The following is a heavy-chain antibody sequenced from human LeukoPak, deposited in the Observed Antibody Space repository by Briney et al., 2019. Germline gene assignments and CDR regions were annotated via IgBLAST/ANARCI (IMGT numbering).Heavy chain of an antibody. CDR2: ISGCGSGT. CDR1: GFTFSSCA. J-gene: IGHJ4*02. D-gene: IGHD2-21*01. CDR3: AKRGCCGGPSSHHSFGY. Sequence: PGGSLRLSCAASGFTFSSCAMSWVRQAPGKGLEWVSTISGCGSGTYYADSVKGRFTIFRDNSKNTVYLQMNSLRAEDTAVYYCAKRGCCGGPSSHHSFGYWGQGNLVTVSS. V-gene: IGHV3-23*01.